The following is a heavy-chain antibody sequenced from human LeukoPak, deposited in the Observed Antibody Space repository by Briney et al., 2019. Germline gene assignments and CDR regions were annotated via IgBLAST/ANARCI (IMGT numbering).Heavy chain of an antibody. J-gene: IGHJ4*02. D-gene: IGHD6-19*01. CDR2: ISGSGGST. Sequence: GGSLRLSCAASGFTFSSYAMSWVRQAPGKGLEWVSAISGSGGSTYYADPVRGRFTISRDNSKNTLYLQMNSLRAEDTAVYYCAKDRVAVAGSYYFDYWGQGTLVTVSS. CDR3: AKDRVAVAGSYYFDY. V-gene: IGHV3-23*01. CDR1: GFTFSSYA.